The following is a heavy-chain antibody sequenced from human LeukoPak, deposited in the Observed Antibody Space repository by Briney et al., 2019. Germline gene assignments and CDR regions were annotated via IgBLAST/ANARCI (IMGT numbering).Heavy chain of an antibody. V-gene: IGHV3-11*04. D-gene: IGHD5-18*01. Sequence: TGGSLRLSCAASGFSFSDYYMSWIRQAPGKGLQWLSYISGSGSTIYYADSVKGRFTISRDNARNSLYLQMNSLRAEDTAVYYCARLYGGYSFDAFDIWGQGTMVTASS. CDR3: ARLYGGYSFDAFDI. J-gene: IGHJ3*02. CDR2: ISGSGSTI. CDR1: GFSFSDYY.